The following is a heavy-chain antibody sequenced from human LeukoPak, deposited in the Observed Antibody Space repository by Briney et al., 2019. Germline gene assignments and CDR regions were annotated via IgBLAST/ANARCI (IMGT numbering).Heavy chain of an antibody. CDR3: AREWGLYCSSTSCYYYYYGMDV. D-gene: IGHD2-2*01. V-gene: IGHV1-18*01. J-gene: IGHJ6*02. Sequence: ASVMVSCKASGYTFTSYGISWVRQAPGQGLEWMGWISAYNGNTNYAQKLQGRVTMTTDTSTSTAYMDLRCLRSDDTAVYYCAREWGLYCSSTSCYYYYYGMDVWGQGTTVTVSS. CDR1: GYTFTSYG. CDR2: ISAYNGNT.